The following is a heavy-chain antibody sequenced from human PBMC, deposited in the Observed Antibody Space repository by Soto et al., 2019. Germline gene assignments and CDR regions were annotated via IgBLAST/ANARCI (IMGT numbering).Heavy chain of an antibody. J-gene: IGHJ4*02. CDR3: ARRPGGFGDFSLDY. D-gene: IGHD3-10*01. Sequence: QVQLQDSVPGLVKPSETLSLSCGVSGGSIRQYYWSWIRQPAGKGLAWIGRIYSGGSTNYNPSLESRVTMAVDTSQNKFSLKLSSVTAAGTAVYSCARRPGGFGDFSLDYWGQGTLVTVSS. CDR2: IYSGGST. CDR1: GGSIRQYY. V-gene: IGHV4-4*07.